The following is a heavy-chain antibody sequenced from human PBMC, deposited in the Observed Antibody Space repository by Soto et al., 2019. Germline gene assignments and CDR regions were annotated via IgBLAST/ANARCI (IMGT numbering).Heavy chain of an antibody. D-gene: IGHD3-3*01. CDR2: IWYDGSNK. CDR3: ARESLFTPTYYMDV. CDR1: GFTFSSYG. Sequence: GGSLRLSCAASGFTFSSYGMHWVRQAPGKGLEWVAVIWYDGSNKYYADSVKGRFTISRDNSKNTLYLQMNSLRAEDTAVYYCARESLFTPTYYMDVWGKGTTVTVSS. J-gene: IGHJ6*03. V-gene: IGHV3-33*01.